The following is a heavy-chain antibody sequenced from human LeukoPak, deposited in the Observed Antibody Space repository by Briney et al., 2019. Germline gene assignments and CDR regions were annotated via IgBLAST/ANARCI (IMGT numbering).Heavy chain of an antibody. Sequence: GRSLRLSCAASGFTFDDYAMHWVRQAPGKGLEWVSGISGSGGSTYYADSVKGRFTISRDNSKNTLYLQMNSLRAEDTAVYYCAKDREDCGGDCYSPTPYGMDVWGQGTTVTVSS. J-gene: IGHJ6*02. CDR3: AKDREDCGGDCYSPTPYGMDV. CDR1: GFTFDDYA. V-gene: IGHV3-23*01. D-gene: IGHD2-21*02. CDR2: ISGSGGST.